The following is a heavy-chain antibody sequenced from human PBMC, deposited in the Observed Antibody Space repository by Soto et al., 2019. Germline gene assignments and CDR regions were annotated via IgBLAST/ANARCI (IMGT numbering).Heavy chain of an antibody. D-gene: IGHD3-16*02. CDR2: ITHSGST. CDR1: GGSIISSNW. V-gene: IGHV4-4*02. CDR3: ASQAGYQPDY. J-gene: IGHJ4*02. Sequence: QVQLQESGPGLVKPSGTLSLTCAVSGGSIISSNWWSWVRQPPGKGLEWIGEITHSGSTNYNPSLKRRVNLSGDKAKDQFSPKPTSVTAADTAVDYCASQAGYQPDYRGQGNLVTVTS.